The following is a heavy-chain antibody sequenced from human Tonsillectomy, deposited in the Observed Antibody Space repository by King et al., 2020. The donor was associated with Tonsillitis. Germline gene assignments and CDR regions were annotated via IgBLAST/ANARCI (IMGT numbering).Heavy chain of an antibody. V-gene: IGHV1-2*02. D-gene: IGHD5-18*01. CDR2: INPNSGGK. CDR1: GYTFIDYY. CDR3: AREGFGTAMITEDFDY. J-gene: IGHJ4*02. Sequence: QLVQSGAEVKKPGASVKVSCKASGYTFIDYYIHWVRQAPGQGLEWMGYINPNSGGKNYAQKFQGRVTMTRDTSIRTVYMELSRLRSDDTAMYYCAREGFGTAMITEDFDYWGQGSLVTVSS.